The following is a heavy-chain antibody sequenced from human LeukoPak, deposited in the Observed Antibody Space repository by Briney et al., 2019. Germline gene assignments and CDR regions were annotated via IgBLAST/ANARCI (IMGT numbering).Heavy chain of an antibody. CDR3: AKEEGWGVNSFAM. Sequence: GGSLRLSCAASGFSFSNDGMNWVRQAPGKGPEWVAIISSDGRTQIYADSVKCRFTISRDNLKNPLNLQMNYLEAGDTAVYYCAKEEGWGVNSFAMWGQGTMVTVS. CDR1: GFSFSNDG. J-gene: IGHJ3*02. CDR2: ISSDGRTQ. D-gene: IGHD1-26*01. V-gene: IGHV3-30*18.